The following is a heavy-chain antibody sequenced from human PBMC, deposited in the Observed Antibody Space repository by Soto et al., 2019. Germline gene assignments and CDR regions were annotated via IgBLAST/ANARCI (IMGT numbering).Heavy chain of an antibody. CDR1: GYSFTGYY. V-gene: IGHV1-2*04. CDR2: INPDSGAT. CDR3: ARGDYGTGGYPFPYFDY. Sequence: HEHLVQSGAEVKRPGASLKVSCKASGYSFTGYYIHWVRQAPGQGLEWMGWINPDSGATNYAQNFQGWVTLTSDTSISTASMDLTSLTSDDTAVYCCARGDYGTGGYPFPYFDYWGQGTLVIVSS. D-gene: IGHD2-8*02. J-gene: IGHJ4*02.